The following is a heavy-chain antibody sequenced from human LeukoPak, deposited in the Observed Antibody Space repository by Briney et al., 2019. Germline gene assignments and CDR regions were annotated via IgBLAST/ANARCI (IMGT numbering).Heavy chain of an antibody. CDR2: IYHSGST. V-gene: IGHV4-38-2*02. D-gene: IGHD3-10*01. J-gene: IGHJ6*03. CDR3: ARVGGEGTMVRGVMGNYYYYMDV. CDR1: GYSISSGYY. Sequence: SETLSLACTVSGYSISSGYYWGWIRQPPGKGLEWIGSIYHSGSTYYNPSLKSRVTISVDTSKNQFSLKLSSVTAADTAVYYCARVGGEGTMVRGVMGNYYYYMDVWGKGTTVTVSS.